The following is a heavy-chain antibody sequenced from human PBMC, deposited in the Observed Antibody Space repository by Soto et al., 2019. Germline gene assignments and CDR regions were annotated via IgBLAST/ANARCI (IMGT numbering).Heavy chain of an antibody. D-gene: IGHD4-17*01. CDR2: ISSSGSTI. V-gene: IGHV3-11*01. CDR1: GFTFSDYY. J-gene: IGHJ3*02. CDR3: AKKTVTTSYGAFDI. Sequence: GGSLRLSCAASGFTFSDYYMSWIRQAPGKGLEWVSYISSSGSTIYYADSVKGRFTISRDNAKNSLYLQMNSLRAEDTAVYYCAKKTVTTSYGAFDIWGQGTMVTVSS.